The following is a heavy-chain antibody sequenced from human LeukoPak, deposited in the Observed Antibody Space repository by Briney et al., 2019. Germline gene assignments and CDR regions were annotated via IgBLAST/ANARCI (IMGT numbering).Heavy chain of an antibody. V-gene: IGHV3-33*01. CDR1: GFTFSSYG. CDR3: ARDYAGRRSAARDSWFDY. Sequence: GGSLRLSCAASGFTFSSYGMHWVRQAPGKGLEWVAVIWYDGSNKYYADSVKGRFTISRDNSKNTLYLQMNSLRAEDTAVYYCARDYAGRRSAARDSWFDYWGQGTLVTVSS. J-gene: IGHJ4*02. CDR2: IWYDGSNK. D-gene: IGHD6-13*01.